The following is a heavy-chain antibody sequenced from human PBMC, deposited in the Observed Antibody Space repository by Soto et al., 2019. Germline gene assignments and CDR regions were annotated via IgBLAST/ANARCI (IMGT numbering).Heavy chain of an antibody. CDR1: GGSISSYY. Sequence: PSETLSLTCTVSGGSISSYYWSWIRQPPGKGLEWIGYIYYSGSTNYNPSLKSRVTISVDTSKNQFSLKLSSVTAADTAVYYCARDSYSSGFYYYFDYWGQGTLVTVSS. V-gene: IGHV4-59*01. J-gene: IGHJ4*02. CDR2: IYYSGST. CDR3: ARDSYSSGFYYYFDY. D-gene: IGHD6-19*01.